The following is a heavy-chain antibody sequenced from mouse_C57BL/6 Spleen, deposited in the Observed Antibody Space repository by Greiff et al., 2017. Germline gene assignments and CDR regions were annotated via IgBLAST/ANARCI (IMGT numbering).Heavy chain of an antibody. J-gene: IGHJ4*01. V-gene: IGHV1-55*01. CDR3: ASPIYDGYYGAMDY. CDR2: IYPGSGST. Sequence: QVQLQQPGAELVKPGASVKMSCKASGYTFTSYWLTWVKQRPGQGLEWIGDIYPGSGSTNYNEKFKSKATLTVDTSSSTAYMQLSSLTSEDAAVYYCASPIYDGYYGAMDYWGQGTSVTVSS. CDR1: GYTFTSYW. D-gene: IGHD2-3*01.